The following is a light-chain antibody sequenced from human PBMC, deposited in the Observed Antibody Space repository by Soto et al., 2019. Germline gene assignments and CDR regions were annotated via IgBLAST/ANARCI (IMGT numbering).Light chain of an antibody. CDR1: QSISTY. V-gene: IGKV1-39*01. CDR2: AAS. CDR3: QQSYSSPPT. Sequence: DIQMTQSPPSLSASVGDTITITCRASQSISTYLDWYQVTPGKAPKVLIYAASTRQDGVPSRFSGSGSGTDFTLTINSLQPEDFATYYCQQSYSSPPTFGQGTKVEIK. J-gene: IGKJ1*01.